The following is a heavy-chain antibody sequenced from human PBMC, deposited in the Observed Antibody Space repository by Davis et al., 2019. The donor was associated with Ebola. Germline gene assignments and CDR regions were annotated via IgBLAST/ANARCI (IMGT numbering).Heavy chain of an antibody. Sequence: GESLKISCAASGFTFRNYWMHWVRQAPGKGLVWVSRINSDGSTTNYADSVKGRFTISRDNAKNTLYLQMNSLRVEDTAVYYCESETRLGYWGQGTLVTVSS. D-gene: IGHD1-1*01. CDR1: GFTFRNYW. V-gene: IGHV3-74*01. J-gene: IGHJ4*02. CDR3: ESETRLGY. CDR2: INSDGSTT.